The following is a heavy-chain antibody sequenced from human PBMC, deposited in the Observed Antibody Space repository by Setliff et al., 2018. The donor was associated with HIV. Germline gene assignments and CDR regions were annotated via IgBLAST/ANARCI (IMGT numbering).Heavy chain of an antibody. D-gene: IGHD3-10*01. V-gene: IGHV1-69*06. CDR3: ARDGPLEGSYRYYYYYMDV. Sequence: GASVKVSCKASGGTFSSCSITWVPQAPGQGLECMGGIIPIFGTANNAQKFQGRVTITADKSTSTAYMQLSSLRSEDTAVYYCARDGPLEGSYRYYYYYMDVWGKGTTVTVSS. CDR2: IIPIFGTA. J-gene: IGHJ6*03. CDR1: GGTFSSCS.